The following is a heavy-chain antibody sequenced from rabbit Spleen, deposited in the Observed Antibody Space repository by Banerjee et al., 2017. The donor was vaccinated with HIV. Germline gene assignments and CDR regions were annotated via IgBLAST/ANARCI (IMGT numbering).Heavy chain of an antibody. V-gene: IGHV1S45*01. J-gene: IGHJ4*01. CDR3: ARDLTSAIGWNFNL. CDR1: GFSFSDRDV. Sequence: QEQLVESGGGLVKPEGSLTLTCKASGFSFSDRDVMCWVRQAPGKGLQWIACINTINGNNVYATWAKGRFTISKASWTTVTLQMTSLTAADTARYFCARDLTSAIGWNFNLWGQGTLVTVS. D-gene: IGHD1-1*01. CDR2: INTINGNN.